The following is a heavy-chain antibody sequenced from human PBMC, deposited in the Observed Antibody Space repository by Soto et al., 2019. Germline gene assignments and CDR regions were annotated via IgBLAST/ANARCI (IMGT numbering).Heavy chain of an antibody. Sequence: QVQLVESGGGLVKPGGSLRLSCAASGFTFSDYYMSWIRQAPGKGLEWVAYISGSGSTIYYADSVKGRFTISRDNAENSLYLQMNSLRAEDTAVYYCARVGRQGYYYYYMDVWGKGTTVTVSS. J-gene: IGHJ6*03. CDR3: ARVGRQGYYYYYMDV. V-gene: IGHV3-11*01. CDR2: ISGSGSTI. CDR1: GFTFSDYY.